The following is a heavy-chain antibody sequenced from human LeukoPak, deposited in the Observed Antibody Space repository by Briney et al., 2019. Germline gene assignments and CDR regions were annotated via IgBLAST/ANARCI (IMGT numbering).Heavy chain of an antibody. CDR3: ARHLTGTTLSFDY. D-gene: IGHD1-7*01. CDR1: GGSISSGGYY. V-gene: IGHV4-61*08. CDR2: IYYSGST. J-gene: IGHJ4*02. Sequence: PSETLSLTCTVSGGSISSGGYYWSWIRQPPGKGLEWIGYIYYSGSTNYNPSLKSRVTIAVDTSKNQFSLKLSSVTAPDTAVYYCARHLTGTTLSFDYWGQGTLVTVSS.